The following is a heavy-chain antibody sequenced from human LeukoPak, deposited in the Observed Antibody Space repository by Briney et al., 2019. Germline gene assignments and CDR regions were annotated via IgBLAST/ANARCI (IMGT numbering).Heavy chain of an antibody. Sequence: GGSLTLSCAASGFTFSSYWMSWVRQAPGKGLEWVANIKQDGSEKYYVDSVKGRFTISRDNAKNSLYLQMNSLRAEDTAVYYCAGEATNYCFDYWGQGTLVTVSS. CDR3: AGEATNYCFDY. CDR2: IKQDGSEK. D-gene: IGHD2-8*01. J-gene: IGHJ4*02. CDR1: GFTFSSYW. V-gene: IGHV3-7*01.